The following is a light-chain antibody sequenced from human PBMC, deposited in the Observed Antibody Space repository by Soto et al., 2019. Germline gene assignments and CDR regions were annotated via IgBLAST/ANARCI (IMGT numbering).Light chain of an antibody. CDR1: QDITSY. V-gene: IGKV1-33*01. Sequence: DVPLTQTPSFLSASVGDRVTITCQASQDITSYLNWYQHKPGKAPKLLIYDASILETGVPPRFSGSGSGTDFTLTITSLQPEDVATYYCQHCDYLPIFGPGTTVDFK. J-gene: IGKJ3*01. CDR3: QHCDYLPI. CDR2: DAS.